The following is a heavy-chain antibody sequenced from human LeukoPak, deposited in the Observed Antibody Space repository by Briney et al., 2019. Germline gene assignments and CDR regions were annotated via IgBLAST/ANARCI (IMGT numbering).Heavy chain of an antibody. V-gene: IGHV3-23*01. CDR2: ISGSGGST. CDR3: ARDQRGVDTAMVGGMDV. D-gene: IGHD5-18*01. Sequence: GGSLRLSCAASGFTFSSYAMSWVRQAPGKGLEWVSAISGSGGSTYYADSVKGRFTISRDNSKNTLYLQMNSLRAEDTAVYYCARDQRGVDTAMVGGMDVWGQGTTVTVSS. J-gene: IGHJ6*02. CDR1: GFTFSSYA.